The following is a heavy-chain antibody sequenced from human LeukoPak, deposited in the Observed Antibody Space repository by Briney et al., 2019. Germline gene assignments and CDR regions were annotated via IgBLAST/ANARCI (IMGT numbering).Heavy chain of an antibody. CDR3: ARAISGSYQLDY. Sequence: SETLSLTCTVSGGSISSSSYYWGWIRQPPGKGLEWIGSIYYSGGTYYNPSPKSRVTISVDTSKNQFSLKLSSVTAADTAVYYCARAISGSYQLDYWGQGTLVTVSS. CDR1: GGSISSSSYY. J-gene: IGHJ4*02. CDR2: IYYSGGT. V-gene: IGHV4-39*07. D-gene: IGHD1-26*01.